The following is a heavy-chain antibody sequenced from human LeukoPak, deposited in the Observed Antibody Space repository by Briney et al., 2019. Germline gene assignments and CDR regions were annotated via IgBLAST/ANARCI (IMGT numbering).Heavy chain of an antibody. CDR2: ISSSISYI. V-gene: IGHV3-21*01. CDR3: ASGPSYGG. CDR1: GFTFSSYS. J-gene: IGHJ4*02. Sequence: GGSLRLSCAASGFTFSSYSMNWVRQAPGKGLGWVSSISSSISYIYYADSVKGRFTISRDNAKNSLYLQMNSLRAEDTAVYYCASGPSYGGWGQGTLVTVSS. D-gene: IGHD3-10*01.